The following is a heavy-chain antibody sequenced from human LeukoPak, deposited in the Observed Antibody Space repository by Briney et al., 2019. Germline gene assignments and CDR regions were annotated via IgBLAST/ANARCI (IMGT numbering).Heavy chain of an antibody. V-gene: IGHV4-61*02. CDR2: ISSSGST. J-gene: IGHJ4*02. D-gene: IGHD3-22*01. Sequence: SETLSLTCTVSGGSISSGDYYWSWIRQPAGTGLEWIGRISSSGSTNYNPSLKSRVTISVDTSKNQFSLKLSSVTAADTAVYYCARVTGYMIEDYFDYWGQGTLVTVSS. CDR3: ARVTGYMIEDYFDY. CDR1: GGSISSGDYY.